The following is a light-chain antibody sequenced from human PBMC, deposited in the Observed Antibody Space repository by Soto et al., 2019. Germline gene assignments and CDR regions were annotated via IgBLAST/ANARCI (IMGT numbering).Light chain of an antibody. J-gene: IGLJ1*01. V-gene: IGLV2-14*01. CDR3: NSFRVSHLYV. Sequence: QSALSQPASVSGSPGQTITISCTGTSTDVGGYNAVSWYQHHPGKAPKPIIYEVTHRPSGVSDRFSASKSGNTAPLTISGLQAEDEADYYCNSFRVSHLYVFGTGTKVTVL. CDR1: STDVGGYNA. CDR2: EVT.